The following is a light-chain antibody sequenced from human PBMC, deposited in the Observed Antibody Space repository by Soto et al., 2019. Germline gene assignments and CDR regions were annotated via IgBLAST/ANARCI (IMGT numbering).Light chain of an antibody. J-gene: IGKJ2*01. CDR2: GAS. Sequence: EIVMTQSPATLSLSPGEIATLSCRASQSVNTNLAWYQQKPGRAPRLLIHGASTRATGIPARFSGSGSGTEFTLNIISLQSEDFAVYYCQQYNNWPPHTFGQGTKLEIK. CDR3: QQYNNWPPHT. CDR1: QSVNTN. V-gene: IGKV3-15*01.